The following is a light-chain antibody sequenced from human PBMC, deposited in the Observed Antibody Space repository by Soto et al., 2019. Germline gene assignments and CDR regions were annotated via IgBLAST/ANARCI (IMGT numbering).Light chain of an antibody. CDR3: CTFAGSFHQ. CDR1: NSDVGNYNC. Sequence: QSALTQPRSVSGSPGQAVTISCTGTNSDVGNYNCVSWYQHHPGKAPKLMIYDVTKRPSGVPDRFSGSKSGNTASLTISGLQPEDEADYYCCTFAGSFHQFGGGTKLTVL. CDR2: DVT. J-gene: IGLJ3*02. V-gene: IGLV2-11*01.